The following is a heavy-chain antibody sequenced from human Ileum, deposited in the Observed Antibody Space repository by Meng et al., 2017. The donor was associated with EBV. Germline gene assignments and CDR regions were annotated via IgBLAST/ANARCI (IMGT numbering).Heavy chain of an antibody. D-gene: IGHD6-19*01. V-gene: IGHV4-4*02. CDR2: IYHSGST. J-gene: IGHJ4*02. CDR3: ARVGQWLPIDY. CDR1: GGSISSSNW. Sequence: QVPLQESGPGLVKPSGNLSLTSAVSGGSISSSNWWSWVRQPPGKGLEWIGEIYHSGSTNYNPSLKSRVTMSVDKSKNQFSLNLSSVTAADTAVYYCARVGQWLPIDYWGQGTLVTVSS.